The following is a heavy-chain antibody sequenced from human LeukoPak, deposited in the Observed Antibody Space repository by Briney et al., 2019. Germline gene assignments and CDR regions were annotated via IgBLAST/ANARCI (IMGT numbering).Heavy chain of an antibody. D-gene: IGHD3-10*01. CDR1: GSSFSNYW. CDR3: ARTNLWFGELDAFDI. J-gene: IGHJ3*02. CDR2: IYPDDSNT. Sequence: GASLQISCHGSGSSFSNYWIAWVRQLPGKGLEWMGIIYPDDSNTRYSPSFQGQVTISADKSISIASLQWSSLKASDTAMYYCARTNLWFGELDAFDIWGQGTLVTVSS. V-gene: IGHV5-51*01.